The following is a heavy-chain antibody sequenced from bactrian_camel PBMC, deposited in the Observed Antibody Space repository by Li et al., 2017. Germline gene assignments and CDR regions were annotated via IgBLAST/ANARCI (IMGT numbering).Heavy chain of an antibody. Sequence: HVQLVESGGGSVQAGGSLRLSCAISRYIDSKLCMGWFRQAPGKRRDGVATIVSDDTTTYGDSVKGRFTISKDSAKNMVYLQMNSLKYEDTAVYYCAANRVVGNPPGEADFKSWGPGTQVTVS. CDR2: IVSDDTT. CDR1: RYIDSKLC. V-gene: IGHV3S53*01. J-gene: IGHJ6*01. D-gene: IGHD5*01. CDR3: AANRVVGNPPGEADFKS.